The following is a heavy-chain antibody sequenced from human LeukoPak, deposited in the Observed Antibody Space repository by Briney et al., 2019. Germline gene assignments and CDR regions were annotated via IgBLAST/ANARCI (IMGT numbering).Heavy chain of an antibody. Sequence: GGSLRLSCAASGFSFDDLGMTWVRQVPGKGLEWVAGINWNGASTGYADSVRGRFTISRDNAKNSLYLQMNSLRAEDTALYYCARAVCPTIKFCDSSYFMDVWGKGTAVNVS. J-gene: IGHJ6*03. D-gene: IGHD6-6*01. CDR1: GFSFDDLG. CDR3: ARAVCPTIKFCDSSYFMDV. V-gene: IGHV3-20*04. CDR2: INWNGAST.